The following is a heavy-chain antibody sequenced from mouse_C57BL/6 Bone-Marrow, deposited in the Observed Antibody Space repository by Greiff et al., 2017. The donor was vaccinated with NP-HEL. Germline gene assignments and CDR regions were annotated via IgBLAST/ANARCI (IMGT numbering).Heavy chain of an antibody. Sequence: QVQLQQSGAELVRPGTSVKMSCKASGYTFTNYWIGWAKQRPGHGLEWIGDIYPGGGYPNYNEKFKGKATLTADKSSSTAYMQFSSLTSEDSAIYYCARGNYSNPYYYAMDYWGQGTSVTVSS. J-gene: IGHJ4*01. CDR3: ARGNYSNPYYYAMDY. V-gene: IGHV1-63*01. D-gene: IGHD2-5*01. CDR1: GYTFTNYW. CDR2: IYPGGGYP.